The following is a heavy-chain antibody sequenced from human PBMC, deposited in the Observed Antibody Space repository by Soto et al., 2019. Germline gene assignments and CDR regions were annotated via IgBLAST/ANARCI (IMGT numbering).Heavy chain of an antibody. CDR1: GYTFTSYG. CDR2: ISAYNGNT. Sequence: ASVKVSCKASGYTFTSYGISWVRQAPGQWLEWMGWISAYNGNTNYAQKLQGRVTMTTDTSTSTAYMELRSLRSDDTAVYYCARDEKVTTALLTFDYWGQGTLVTVSS. J-gene: IGHJ4*02. CDR3: ARDEKVTTALLTFDY. D-gene: IGHD4-4*01. V-gene: IGHV1-18*01.